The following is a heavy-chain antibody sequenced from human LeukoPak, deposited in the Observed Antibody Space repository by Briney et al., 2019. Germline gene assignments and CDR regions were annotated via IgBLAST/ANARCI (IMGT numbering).Heavy chain of an antibody. CDR3: ARLSGSYYVRFDP. J-gene: IGHJ5*02. CDR1: GGSISSSSYY. D-gene: IGHD1-26*01. Sequence: SETLSLTCTVSGGSISSSSYYWGWIRQPPGKGLEWIGSIYYSGSTYYNPSLKSRVTISVDTSKNQFSLKLSSVTAADTAVYCCARLSGSYYVRFDPWGQGTLVTVSS. V-gene: IGHV4-39*07. CDR2: IYYSGST.